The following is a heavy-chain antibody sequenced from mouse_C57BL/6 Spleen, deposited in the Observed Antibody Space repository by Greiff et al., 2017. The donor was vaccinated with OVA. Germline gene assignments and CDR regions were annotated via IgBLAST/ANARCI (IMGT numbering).Heavy chain of an antibody. V-gene: IGHV1-9*01. Sequence: QVQLQQSGAELLKPGASVKLSCKATGYTFTGYWIEWVKQRPGHGLEWIGEILPGSGSTNYNEKFKGKATFTADTSSNTAYMQISSLTTEDSAIYYCATITPAMDYWGQGTSVTVSS. CDR1: GYTFTGYW. CDR2: ILPGSGST. J-gene: IGHJ4*01. D-gene: IGHD1-1*01. CDR3: ATITPAMDY.